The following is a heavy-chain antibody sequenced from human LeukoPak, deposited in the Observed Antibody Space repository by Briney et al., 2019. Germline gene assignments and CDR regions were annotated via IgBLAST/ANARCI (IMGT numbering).Heavy chain of an antibody. J-gene: IGHJ6*03. CDR1: GGSFSSSDYY. CDR2: IYYSGST. D-gene: IGHD3-3*01. CDR3: AREAIFGVALSYPYYYYMDV. Sequence: SETLSLTCSVSGGSFSSSDYYWGWIRQPPGKGLEWLGSIYYSGSTYYNPSLKSRVTISVDTSKNQFSLKLSSVTAADTAVYYCAREAIFGVALSYPYYYYMDVWGKGTTVTVSS. V-gene: IGHV4-39*07.